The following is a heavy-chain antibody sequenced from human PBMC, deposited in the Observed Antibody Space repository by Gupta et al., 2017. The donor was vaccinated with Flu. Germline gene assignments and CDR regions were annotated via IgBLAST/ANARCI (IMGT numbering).Heavy chain of an antibody. CDR3: ARGRHYYEPSGYYWGTDAFDM. J-gene: IGHJ3*02. CDR2: INSDETST. CDR1: GFTFSKPW. V-gene: IGHV3-74*01. Sequence: EVQLVESGGDLAQPGGSLRLACVGSGFTFSKPWMHWVRQAPGKGLVWVSRINSDETSTSYADSVKGRFTISRDNAKSTLFLHMNSLRAEDTAVYYCARGRHYYEPSGYYWGTDAFDMWGQGTKVTVS. D-gene: IGHD3-22*01.